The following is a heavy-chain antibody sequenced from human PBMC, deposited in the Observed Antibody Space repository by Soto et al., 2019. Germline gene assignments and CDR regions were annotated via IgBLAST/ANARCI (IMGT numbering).Heavy chain of an antibody. CDR2: INAGNGNT. CDR1: GYTFTSYA. D-gene: IGHD2-2*01. V-gene: IGHV1-3*01. Sequence: QVQPVQSGAEVKKPGASVKVSCKASGYTFTSYAMHWVRQAPGQRLEWMGWINAGNGNTKYSQKFQGRVTITRDTSASTAYMEPRSLRSVDTAVYYCAREVVPAAMRAFDIWGQGTMVTVSS. CDR3: AREVVPAAMRAFDI. J-gene: IGHJ3*02.